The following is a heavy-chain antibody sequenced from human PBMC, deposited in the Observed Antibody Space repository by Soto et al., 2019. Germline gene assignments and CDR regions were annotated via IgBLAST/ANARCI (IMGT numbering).Heavy chain of an antibody. V-gene: IGHV3-15*07. CDR3: TTVIELQYIPGGSPAFDI. Sequence: GGSLRLSCAASGFTFSNAWMNWVRQAPGKGLEWVGRIKSKTDGGTTDYAAPVKGRFTISRDDSKNTLYLQMNSLKTEDTAVYYCTTVIELQYIPGGSPAFDIWGQGTMVTVSS. CDR2: IKSKTDGGTT. J-gene: IGHJ3*02. D-gene: IGHD1-26*01. CDR1: GFTFSNAW.